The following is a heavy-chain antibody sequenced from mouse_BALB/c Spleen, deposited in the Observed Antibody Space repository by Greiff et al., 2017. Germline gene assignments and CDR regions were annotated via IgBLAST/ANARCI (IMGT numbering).Heavy chain of an antibody. CDR2: ISSGSSTI. D-gene: IGHD2-3*01. Sequence: EVKVVESGGGLVQPGGSRKLSCAASGFTFSSFGMHWVRQAPEKGLEWVAYISSGSSTIYYADTVKGRFTISRDNPKNTLFLQMTSLRSEDTAMYYCARSGPDGFLGYWGQGTTLTVSS. V-gene: IGHV5-17*02. J-gene: IGHJ2*01. CDR1: GFTFSSFG. CDR3: ARSGPDGFLGY.